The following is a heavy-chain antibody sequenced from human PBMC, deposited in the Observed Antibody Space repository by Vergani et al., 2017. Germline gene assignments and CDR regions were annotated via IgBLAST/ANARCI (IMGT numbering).Heavy chain of an antibody. V-gene: IGHV3-23*04. J-gene: IGHJ4*02. CDR3: AKDQVQQLGTFDY. Sequence: EVQLVEPGGGLIQPGGSLRLSCAASGFTFSSYAMSWVRQAPGKGLEWVSAISGSGGSTYYADSVKGRFTISRDNSKNTLYLQMNSLRAEDTAVYYCAKDQVQQLGTFDYWGQGTLVTVSS. CDR1: GFTFSSYA. D-gene: IGHD6-13*01. CDR2: ISGSGGST.